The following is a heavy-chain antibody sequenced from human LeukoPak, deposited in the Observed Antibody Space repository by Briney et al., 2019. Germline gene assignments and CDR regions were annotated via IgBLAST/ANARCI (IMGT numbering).Heavy chain of an antibody. CDR2: IYTSGST. CDR3: ARDRLLWFGELDF. D-gene: IGHD3-10*01. V-gene: IGHV4-61*02. J-gene: IGHJ4*02. Sequence: SETLSLTCTVSGGSISSSSYYWGWIRQPAGKGLEWIGRIYTSGSTNYNPSLKSRVTISVDTSKNQISLKLSSVTAADTAVYYCARDRLLWFGELDFWGQGTLVIVSS. CDR1: GGSISSSSYY.